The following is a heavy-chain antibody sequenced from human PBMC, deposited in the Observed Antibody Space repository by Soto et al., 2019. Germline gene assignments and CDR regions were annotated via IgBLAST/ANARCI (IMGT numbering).Heavy chain of an antibody. CDR3: ARDRYSSGWYIDD. D-gene: IGHD6-19*01. CDR2: IKQDGSEK. CDR1: GFTFISYL. Sequence: GSLRLSWAASGFTFISYLMSWVRQAPGKGLEWVANIKQDGSEKYYVDSVKGRFTISRDNAKNSLYLQMNSLRAEDTAVYYCARDRYSSGWYIDDWGQGTLVTVSS. V-gene: IGHV3-7*03. J-gene: IGHJ4*02.